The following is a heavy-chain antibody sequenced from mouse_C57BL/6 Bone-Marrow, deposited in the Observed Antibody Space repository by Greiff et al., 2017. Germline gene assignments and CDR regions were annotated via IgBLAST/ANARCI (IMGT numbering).Heavy chain of an antibody. CDR3: ARIGGTRDY. CDR1: GYTFTDYY. J-gene: IGHJ2*01. Sequence: VQLQQSGPELVKPGASVKISCKASGYTFTDYYMNWVKQSHGKSLEWIGDINPNNGGTSYNQKFKGKATLTVDKSSSTAYMELRSLTSEDSAVYYCARIGGTRDYWGQGTTLTVSS. V-gene: IGHV1-26*01. CDR2: INPNNGGT. D-gene: IGHD3-3*01.